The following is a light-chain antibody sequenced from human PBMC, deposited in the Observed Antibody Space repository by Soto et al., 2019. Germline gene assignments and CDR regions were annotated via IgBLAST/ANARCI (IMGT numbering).Light chain of an antibody. CDR2: AVR. V-gene: IGLV2-11*01. CDR1: SSDIGAYNF. CDR3: CSYAGSTVFDV. Sequence: QSALTQPRSVSGSRGQTVTISCTGSSSDIGAYNFVSWYQQFAGQAPKLLIFAVRKRPAGVPARFSASKSGNTASLTISGLEAEDEADYYYCSYAGSTVFDVFGTGTKVTVL. J-gene: IGLJ1*01.